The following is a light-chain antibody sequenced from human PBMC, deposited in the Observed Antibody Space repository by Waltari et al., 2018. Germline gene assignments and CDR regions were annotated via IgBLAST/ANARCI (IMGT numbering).Light chain of an antibody. CDR1: SGINVGPYR. CDR3: MIWHNSDVV. J-gene: IGLJ2*01. CDR2: YKSDPDK. V-gene: IGLV5-45*03. Sequence: QAVLTQPSSLSASPGASASLTCTLRSGINVGPYRIYWYQQRPGSPPQYLLRYKSDPDKQPGSGVPSRFSGSKDASANAGILLIAGLQSEDEADYYCMIWHNSDVVFGGGTKLTVL.